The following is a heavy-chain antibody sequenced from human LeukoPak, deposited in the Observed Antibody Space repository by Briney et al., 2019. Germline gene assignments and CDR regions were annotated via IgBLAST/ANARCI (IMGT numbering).Heavy chain of an antibody. V-gene: IGHV4-39*01. CDR3: ASLQLGSWYFFVDY. J-gene: IGHJ4*02. D-gene: IGHD6-13*01. CDR1: GGSISSSSYY. CDR2: IYYSGST. Sequence: SETLSLTCTVSGGSISSSSYYWGWVRQPPGTGLEWIGSIYYSGSTYYNPSLKSRVTISVDTSKNQFSLKLSSVTAADTAVYYCASLQLGSWYFFVDYWGQGTLVTGSS.